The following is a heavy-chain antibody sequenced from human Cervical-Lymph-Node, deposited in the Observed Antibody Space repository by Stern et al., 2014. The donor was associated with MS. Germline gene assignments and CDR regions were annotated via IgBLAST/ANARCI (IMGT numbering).Heavy chain of an antibody. CDR3: AKHACTGAACPFDL. D-gene: IGHD2-8*02. Sequence: QLQLQESGPGLVKPSETLSLTCAVSGDSISSYTHYWAWIRQPPGKGLEWIGSVYYSGATYYNPSLKSPVTISVHTSKNHFSLGLNSVTAADTAVYYCAKHACTGAACPFDLWGQGTLVTVSS. CDR1: GDSISSYTHY. J-gene: IGHJ4*02. CDR2: VYYSGAT. V-gene: IGHV4-39*01.